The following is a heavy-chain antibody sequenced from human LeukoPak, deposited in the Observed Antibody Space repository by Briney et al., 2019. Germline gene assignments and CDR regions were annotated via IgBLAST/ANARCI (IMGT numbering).Heavy chain of an antibody. CDR2: INQDGGEK. CDR3: ARATPGAYWYFDL. D-gene: IGHD7-27*01. J-gene: IGHJ2*01. Sequence: GGSLRLSCAASGFMFSSYWMNWVRQAPGKGLEWVANINQDGGEKYYVDSVKGRFTISRDNAKNSLYLQMNSLRAEDTAVYYCARATPGAYWYFDLWGRGTLVTVSS. CDR1: GFMFSSYW. V-gene: IGHV3-7*04.